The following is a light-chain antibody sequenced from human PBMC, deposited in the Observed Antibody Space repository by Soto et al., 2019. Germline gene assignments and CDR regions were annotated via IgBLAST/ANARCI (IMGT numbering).Light chain of an antibody. CDR2: DVT. V-gene: IGLV2-14*02. CDR3: QSYDSSLFWV. CDR1: STDIGTYSR. J-gene: IGLJ3*02. Sequence: QSVLTQPASVSGSPGQSITISCTGTSTDIGTYSRVSWYLQYPGKAPKLMIYDVTKRPSGVPDRFSGSKSGTSATLAITGLQAEDEADYYCQSYDSSLFWVFGGGTKLTVL.